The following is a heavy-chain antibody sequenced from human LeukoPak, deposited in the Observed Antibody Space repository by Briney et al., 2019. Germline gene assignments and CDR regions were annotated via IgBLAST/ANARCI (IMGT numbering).Heavy chain of an antibody. V-gene: IGHV5-51*04. D-gene: IGHD3-16*01. CDR1: GYSFTIYW. J-gene: IGHJ5*02. Sequence: GESLKISCKGSGYSFTIYWIGWVRQMPGKGLEWMGIIYPGDSDTRYSPSFQGQVTISVDIPISTAYLQWSSLKASDTAMYYCAIFDFLFGEIDNWFDPWGQGTQVTVSS. CDR3: AIFDFLFGEIDNWFDP. CDR2: IYPGDSDT.